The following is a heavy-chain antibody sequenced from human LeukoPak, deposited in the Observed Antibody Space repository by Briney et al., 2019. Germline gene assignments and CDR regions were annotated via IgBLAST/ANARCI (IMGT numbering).Heavy chain of an antibody. CDR1: GFPFRSYS. CDR3: ARIPWSQTEHFQY. V-gene: IGHV3-48*02. J-gene: IGHJ1*01. D-gene: IGHD3-3*01. Sequence: GGSLRLSCAASGFPFRSYSMNWVRQAPGKGLEWVSFISSSSSAIYYADSVKGRFTISRDNAKNSLYLQMNSLRDEDTAVYYCARIPWSQTEHFQYWGQGTLVTVFS. CDR2: ISSSSSAI.